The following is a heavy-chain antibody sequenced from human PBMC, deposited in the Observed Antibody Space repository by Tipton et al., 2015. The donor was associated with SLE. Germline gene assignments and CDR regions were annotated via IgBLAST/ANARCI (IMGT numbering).Heavy chain of an antibody. D-gene: IGHD3-22*01. CDR1: GYTFSIHG. J-gene: IGHJ4*02. Sequence: QLVQSGAEVKKPGASVKVSCKTSGYTFSIHGINWVRQAPGQGLEWMGWISGYNANTNYAQKFQGRVTMTTDTSTSTAYMELRSLTSDDTAVYYCARDLTYYYDSTGYVPSYWGQGTLVTVSS. CDR3: ARDLTYYYDSTGYVPSY. CDR2: ISGYNANT. V-gene: IGHV1-18*01.